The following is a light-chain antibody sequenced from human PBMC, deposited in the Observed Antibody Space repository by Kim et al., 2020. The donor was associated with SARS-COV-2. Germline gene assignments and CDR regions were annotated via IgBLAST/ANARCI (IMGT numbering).Light chain of an antibody. CDR2: TAS. Sequence: SASVGDRVTITCRESESIRSYLNWYQQRPGKAPKALIYTASTLHSGVPSRFSGSGSGTDFTFTINSLQPEDCGTYYCQQTFSIPYTFGQGTKLEI. CDR3: QQTFSIPYT. J-gene: IGKJ2*01. V-gene: IGKV1-39*01. CDR1: ESIRSY.